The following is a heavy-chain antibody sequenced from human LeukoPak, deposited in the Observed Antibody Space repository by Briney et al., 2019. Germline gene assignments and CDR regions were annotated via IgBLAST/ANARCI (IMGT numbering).Heavy chain of an antibody. CDR1: GFTFSSYW. CDR2: IKQDGSEK. CDR3: ARGYCSGGSCYGDY. J-gene: IGHJ4*02. Sequence: GGSLRLSCAASGFTFSSYWMSWVRQAPGKGLEWVANIKQDGSEKYYVDSVKGRFTISRDNAKNSLYLQMNSLRAEDTAVHYCARGYCSGGSCYGDYWGQGTLVTVSS. V-gene: IGHV3-7*03. D-gene: IGHD2-15*01.